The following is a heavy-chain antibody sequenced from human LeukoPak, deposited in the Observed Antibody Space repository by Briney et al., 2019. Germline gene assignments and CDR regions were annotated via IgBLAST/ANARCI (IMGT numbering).Heavy chain of an antibody. J-gene: IGHJ4*02. Sequence: SETLSLTCTVSGGSISSSSYYWGWIRQPPGKGLEWIGEINHSGSTNYNPSLKSRVTISVDTSKNQFSLKLSSVTAADTAVYYCARGGEMATIREVYYFDYWGQGTLVTVSS. CDR3: ARGGEMATIREVYYFDY. V-gene: IGHV4-39*07. CDR1: GGSISSSSYY. CDR2: INHSGST. D-gene: IGHD5-24*01.